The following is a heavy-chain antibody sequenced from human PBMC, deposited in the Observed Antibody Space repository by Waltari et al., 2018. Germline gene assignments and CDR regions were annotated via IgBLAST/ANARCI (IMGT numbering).Heavy chain of an antibody. CDR1: GFSFGAYG. Sequence: QVQLVESGGGVVQPGGSLRLSCAASGFSFGAYGMNWVRQAPGKWVDWISFKVKDESIKSYANSVKGRVTMSRDNARNTLYLQMDSLGEEDTAIYYCARKGGRIAVAGMGYWGRGTLVTVSS. D-gene: IGHD6-19*01. J-gene: IGHJ4*02. CDR2: KVKDESIK. CDR3: ARKGGRIAVAGMGY. V-gene: IGHV3-30-3*01.